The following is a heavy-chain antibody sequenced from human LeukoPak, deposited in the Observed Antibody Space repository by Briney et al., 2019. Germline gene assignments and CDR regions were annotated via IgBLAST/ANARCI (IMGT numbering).Heavy chain of an antibody. Sequence: GGSLRLSCAASGFSLRAYDLIWVRQAPGKGLDWVSIINGGGDIMMYEDSVKGRFTISRDNSKNTFYLQMNSLRVEDTAVYYCAMRDRGYGLDIWGQGTMVTVST. J-gene: IGHJ3*02. CDR3: AMRDRGYGLDI. D-gene: IGHD3-10*01. CDR2: INGGGDIM. CDR1: GFSLRAYD. V-gene: IGHV3-23*01.